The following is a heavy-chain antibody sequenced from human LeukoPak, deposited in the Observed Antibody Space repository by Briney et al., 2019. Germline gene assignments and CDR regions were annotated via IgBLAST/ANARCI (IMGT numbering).Heavy chain of an antibody. CDR2: IYPGDSDT. J-gene: IGHJ4*02. D-gene: IGHD6-13*01. CDR1: GYSLTSYW. V-gene: IGHV5-51*01. CDR3: ARLPSPYSSRLDY. Sequence: GESLQISCKGSGYSLTSYWIGWVRQMPGKGLEWMGIIYPGDSDTRYSPSFQGQVTISADKSISTAYLQWSSLKASDTAMYYCARLPSPYSSRLDYWGQGTLVTVSS.